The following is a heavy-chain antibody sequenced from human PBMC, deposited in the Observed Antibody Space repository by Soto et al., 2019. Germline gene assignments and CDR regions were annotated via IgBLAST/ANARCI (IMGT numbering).Heavy chain of an antibody. V-gene: IGHV3-74*01. J-gene: IGHJ4*02. CDR2: INSDGSST. D-gene: IGHD5-18*01. CDR3: ARGGRYSYSHIDY. Sequence: GGSLRLSCAASGFTFSSYWMHWVRQAPGRGLVWVSRINSDGSSTTYADSVKGRFTISRDNAKNTLYLQMNSLRAEDTAVYYCARGGRYSYSHIDYWGQGTLVTVSS. CDR1: GFTFSSYW.